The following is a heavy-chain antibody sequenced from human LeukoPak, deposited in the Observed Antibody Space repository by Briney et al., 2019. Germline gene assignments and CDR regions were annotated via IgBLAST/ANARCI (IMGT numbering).Heavy chain of an antibody. D-gene: IGHD6-6*01. Sequence: GASVNVSCKVVAYDFTGYHIHWVRLAPGQGPEWMGRLNPNTGHAVYAFKFQGRVTITRDTSSSTAYMELSRLRSDDTAVYYCARVAARPYYFDYWGQGTLVTVSS. CDR3: ARVAARPYYFDY. CDR2: LNPNTGHA. CDR1: AYDFTGYH. J-gene: IGHJ4*02. V-gene: IGHV1-2*06.